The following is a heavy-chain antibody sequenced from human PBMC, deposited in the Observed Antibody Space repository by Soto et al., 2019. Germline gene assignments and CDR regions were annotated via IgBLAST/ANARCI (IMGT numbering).Heavy chain of an antibody. CDR3: AMVHVMRVARRTFDY. D-gene: IGHD3-10*01. J-gene: IGHJ4*02. V-gene: IGHV4-59*01. CDR2: IYYSGST. Sequence: LSGTLSLTCTVSRGSSRSYYWSWIRQPPGKGLEWIGYIYYSGSTDYNPSLKSRVTISVDTSKNQFSLKLRSVTAADTAVYYFAMVHVMRVARRTFDYGGQAPLVTVSS. CDR1: RGSSRSYY.